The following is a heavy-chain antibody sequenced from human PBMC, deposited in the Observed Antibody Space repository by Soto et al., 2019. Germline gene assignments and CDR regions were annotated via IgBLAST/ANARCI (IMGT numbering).Heavy chain of an antibody. CDR1: GGTFSSYA. CDR3: ARSSSGYSSSWYRSESNYYYGMDV. CDR2: IIPIFGTA. D-gene: IGHD6-13*01. J-gene: IGHJ6*02. Sequence: GASVKVSCKASGGTFSSYAISWVRQAPGQGLEWMGGIIPIFGTANYAQKFQGRVTITEDESTSTAYMELSSLRSEDTAVYYCARSSSGYSSSWYRSESNYYYGMDVWGQGTTVTVSS. V-gene: IGHV1-69*13.